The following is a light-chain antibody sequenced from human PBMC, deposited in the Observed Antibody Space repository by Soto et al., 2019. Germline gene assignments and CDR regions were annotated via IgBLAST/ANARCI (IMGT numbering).Light chain of an antibody. CDR3: QQYGFS. CDR2: DAS. J-gene: IGKJ3*01. V-gene: IGKV1-5*01. CDR1: QSVTYW. Sequence: DIQMTQSPSTLSASVGDRVTITCRASQSVTYWLAWYQQKPGMAPKLLIHDASSLESGVPSRFSGSGSGTEFTLTIRSLQPHDSATYYCQQYGFSFGPGTKVEIK.